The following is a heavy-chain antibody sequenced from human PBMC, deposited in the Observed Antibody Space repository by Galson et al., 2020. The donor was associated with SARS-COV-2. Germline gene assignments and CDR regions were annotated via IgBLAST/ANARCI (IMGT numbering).Heavy chain of an antibody. CDR1: GTSTSSGSYP. CDR2: IPHSGGT. CDR3: ARLHYGEYAPEAFDI. Sequence: SETLSLTCAVSGTSTSSGSYPWNWIRQPPGKGLEWIGYIPHSGGTYYNPSLKSRVTISGDRSKNQFSLRLSSVTAADTAVYYCARLHYGEYAPEAFDIWGPGTMVTVAS. D-gene: IGHD4-17*01. V-gene: IGHV4-30-2*01. J-gene: IGHJ3*02.